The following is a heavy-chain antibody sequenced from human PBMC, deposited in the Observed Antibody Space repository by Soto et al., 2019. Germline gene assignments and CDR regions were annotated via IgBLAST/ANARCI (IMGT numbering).Heavy chain of an antibody. Sequence: GESLKISCQASGYTFSAFWITWVRQMPGKGLEWMATIDPRDSYSNYSLSFQGHVTISADKSIGSAYLHWSTLEASDTAIYYCARLSXGFCTKTTCQHYFGMDVWGPGTTVTVSS. CDR1: GYTFSAFW. CDR2: IDPRDSYS. D-gene: IGHD2-8*01. V-gene: IGHV5-10-1*01. CDR3: ARLSXGFCTKTTCQHYFGMDV. J-gene: IGHJ6*02.